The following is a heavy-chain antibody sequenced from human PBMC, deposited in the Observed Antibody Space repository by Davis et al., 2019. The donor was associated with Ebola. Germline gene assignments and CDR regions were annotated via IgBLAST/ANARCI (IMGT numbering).Heavy chain of an antibody. CDR2: INHSGST. J-gene: IGHJ3*02. CDR1: GGSISSYY. Sequence: PSETLSLTCTVSGGSISSYYWSWIRQPPGKGLEWIGEINHSGSTNYNPSLKSRVTISVDTSKNQFSLKLSSVTAADTAVYYCAAYYYDSSGYYLDAFDIWGQGTMVTVSS. D-gene: IGHD3-22*01. V-gene: IGHV4-34*01. CDR3: AAYYYDSSGYYLDAFDI.